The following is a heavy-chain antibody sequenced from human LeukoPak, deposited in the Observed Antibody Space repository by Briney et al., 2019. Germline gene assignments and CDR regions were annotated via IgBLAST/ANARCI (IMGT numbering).Heavy chain of an antibody. Sequence: GRSLRLSCAASGFTFSSCGMHWVRQAPGKGLEWVAVIWYDGSNKYYADSVKGRFTISRDNSKNTLYLQMNSLRAEDTAVCYCARDFPYYYGSGSYLRSSMDVWGQGTTVTVSS. V-gene: IGHV3-33*01. J-gene: IGHJ6*02. CDR3: ARDFPYYYGSGSYLRSSMDV. D-gene: IGHD3-10*01. CDR1: GFTFSSCG. CDR2: IWYDGSNK.